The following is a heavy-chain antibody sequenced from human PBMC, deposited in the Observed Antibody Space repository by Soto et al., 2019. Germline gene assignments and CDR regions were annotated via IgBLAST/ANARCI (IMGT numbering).Heavy chain of an antibody. CDR2: VFYTGRA. D-gene: IGHD5-12*01. CDR1: GGSLGSYY. V-gene: IGHV4-59*01. J-gene: IGHJ6*02. CDR3: GRGFLRGGYGGPYYYYGMDV. Sequence: PSETLSLTCTVSGGSLGSYYWSWIRQPPGKGLEWIGYVFYTGRANYNASLKSRVSISLDTSNYQFSLKLSSVTAADTAVYYCGRGFLRGGYGGPYYYYGMDVWGQGTRVTVSS.